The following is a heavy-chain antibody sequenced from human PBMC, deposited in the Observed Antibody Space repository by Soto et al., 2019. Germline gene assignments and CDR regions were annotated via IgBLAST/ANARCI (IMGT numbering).Heavy chain of an antibody. D-gene: IGHD4-4*01. CDR3: ASYSNHLFDY. CDR2: IYYSGST. CDR1: GGSISSGDYY. J-gene: IGHJ4*02. V-gene: IGHV4-30-4*01. Sequence: SETLSLTCTVSGGSISSGDYYWSWIRQPPGKGLEWIGYIYYSGSTYYNPSLKSRATVSVDTSKSQFSLKLSSVTAADTAVYYCASYSNHLFDYWGQGTLVTVSS.